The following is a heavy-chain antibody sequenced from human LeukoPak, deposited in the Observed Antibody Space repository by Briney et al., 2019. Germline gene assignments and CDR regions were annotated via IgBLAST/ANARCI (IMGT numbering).Heavy chain of an antibody. Sequence: GESLKISCKGSGYSFTNYWIGWVRQMPGKRLEWMGIIYPGDSDTRYSPSFQGQVTISADKSISTAYLQWSSLKASDTAMYYCARQGPMVRGAVWYFDLWGRGTLVTVSS. CDR3: ARQGPMVRGAVWYFDL. CDR1: GYSFTNYW. J-gene: IGHJ2*01. CDR2: IYPGDSDT. D-gene: IGHD3-10*01. V-gene: IGHV5-51*01.